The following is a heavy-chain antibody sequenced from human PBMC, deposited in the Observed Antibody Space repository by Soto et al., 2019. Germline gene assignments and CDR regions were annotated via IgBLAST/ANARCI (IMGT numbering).Heavy chain of an antibody. CDR1: GFTFAGYA. CDR2: ISGSGGST. J-gene: IGHJ1*01. CDR3: ATTARLQWEPQVFQH. Sequence: PGGSLRLSCAASGFTFAGYAMSWVRQAPGKGLEWISTISGSGGSTYYADSVKGRFTISRDNAKNSLYLQMNSLRAEDTAVYYCATTARLQWEPQVFQHWAQGTLVTVSS. D-gene: IGHD1-26*01. V-gene: IGHV3-23*01.